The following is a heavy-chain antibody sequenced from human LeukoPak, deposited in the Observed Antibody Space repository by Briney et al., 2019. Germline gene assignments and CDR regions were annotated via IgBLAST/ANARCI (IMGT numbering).Heavy chain of an antibody. D-gene: IGHD2-8*02. CDR3: AKGDTGTYIYYFDY. CDR2: ISGSGGGT. Sequence: GGSLRLSCAASGFTFSSYAMTWVRQAPGKGLEWVSTISGSGGGTYYADSVKGRFTISRDNSKNTLYLQLNSLIADDTAVYFCAKGDTGTYIYYFDYWGQGPRSPSPQ. J-gene: IGHJ4*02. V-gene: IGHV3-23*01. CDR1: GFTFSSYA.